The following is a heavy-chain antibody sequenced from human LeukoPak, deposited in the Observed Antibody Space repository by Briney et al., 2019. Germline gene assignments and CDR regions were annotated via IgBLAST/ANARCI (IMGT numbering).Heavy chain of an antibody. J-gene: IGHJ3*02. CDR2: IYSGGST. Sequence: PGGSLRLSCAASGFTVSSNYMSWVHQAPGKGLEWVSVIYSGGSTYYADSVKGRFTISRDNSKNTLYLQMNSLRTEDTAVYFCARGSRIMIARDDIWGQGTMVTVSS. V-gene: IGHV3-66*02. D-gene: IGHD3-16*01. CDR3: ARGSRIMIARDDI. CDR1: GFTVSSNY.